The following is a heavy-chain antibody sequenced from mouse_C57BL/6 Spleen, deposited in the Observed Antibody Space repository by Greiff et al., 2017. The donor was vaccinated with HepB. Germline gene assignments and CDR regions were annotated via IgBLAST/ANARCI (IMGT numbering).Heavy chain of an antibody. D-gene: IGHD3-2*02. J-gene: IGHJ4*01. CDR1: GYSITSGYY. CDR3: ARDSSGYHAMDY. V-gene: IGHV3-6*01. Sequence: EVKLVESGPGLVKPSQSLSLTCSVTGYSITSGYYWNWIRQFPGNKLEWMGYISYDGSNNYNPSLKNRISITRDTSKNQFFLKLNSVTTEDTATYYCARDSSGYHAMDYWGQGTSVTVSS. CDR2: ISYDGSN.